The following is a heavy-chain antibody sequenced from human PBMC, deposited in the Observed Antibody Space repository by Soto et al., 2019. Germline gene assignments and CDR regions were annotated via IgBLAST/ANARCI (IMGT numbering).Heavy chain of an antibody. CDR2: ISGSGGGT. J-gene: IGHJ4*02. Sequence: GGSLRLSCAASGFAFSSSAMSWVRQAPGKGLEWVSAISGSGGGTYYADSVKARFTISRDNSKNTLYLQMNSLRAEDTAVYYCANGPSIAAGTVSLDYWGQGTLVTVSS. CDR3: ANGPSIAAGTVSLDY. CDR1: GFAFSSSA. D-gene: IGHD6-13*01. V-gene: IGHV3-23*01.